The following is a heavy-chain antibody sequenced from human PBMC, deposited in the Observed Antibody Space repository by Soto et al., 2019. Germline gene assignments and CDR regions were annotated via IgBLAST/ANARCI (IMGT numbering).Heavy chain of an antibody. D-gene: IGHD3-22*01. CDR3: ARDRGSNYYDSSGYYYGGYFDL. CDR2: IIPIFGTA. CDR1: GGTFSSYA. Sequence: QVQLVQSGAEVKKPGSSVKVSCKASGGTFSSYAISWVRQAPGQGLEWMGGIIPIFGTANYAQKFQGRVTITADESTSTAYMELSSLRSEDTAVYYCARDRGSNYYDSSGYYYGGYFDLWGRGTLVTVSS. V-gene: IGHV1-69*01. J-gene: IGHJ2*01.